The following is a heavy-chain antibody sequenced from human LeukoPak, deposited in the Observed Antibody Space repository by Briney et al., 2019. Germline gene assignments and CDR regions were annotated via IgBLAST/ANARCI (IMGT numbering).Heavy chain of an antibody. Sequence: QPGGSLRLSCAASGFTFSIYSMNWVRQAPGKGLEWVSYISSSSSTIYYADSVKGRFTISRDNAKNSLYLQMNSLRAEDTAVYYSATAPWHSSSPMRHWFDPWGQGTLVTVSS. CDR1: GFTFSIYS. V-gene: IGHV3-48*01. D-gene: IGHD6-13*01. CDR3: ATAPWHSSSPMRHWFDP. CDR2: ISSSSSTI. J-gene: IGHJ5*02.